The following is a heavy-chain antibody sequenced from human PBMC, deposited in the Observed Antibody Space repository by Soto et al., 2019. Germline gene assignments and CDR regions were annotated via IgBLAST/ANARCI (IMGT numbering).Heavy chain of an antibody. V-gene: IGHV4-4*02. CDR1: GGSISSSNW. CDR2: IYHSGST. CDR3: ARIAAAPYAYNWFDP. Sequence: PSETLSLTCAVSGGSISSSNWWSWVRQPPGKGLEWIGEIYHSGSTNYNPSLKSRVTISVDKSKNQFSLKLSSVTAADTAVYYCARIAAAPYAYNWFDPWGQGTLVTVS. D-gene: IGHD6-13*01. J-gene: IGHJ5*02.